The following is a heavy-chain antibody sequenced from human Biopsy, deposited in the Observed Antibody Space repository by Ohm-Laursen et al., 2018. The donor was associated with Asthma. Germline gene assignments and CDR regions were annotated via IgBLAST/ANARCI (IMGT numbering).Heavy chain of an antibody. V-gene: IGHV3-53*01. CDR1: GFTVSRDH. D-gene: IGHD6-19*01. CDR2: IYSGGTS. J-gene: IGHJ4*02. Sequence: SLRLSCAASGFTVSRDHMFWVRQAPGKGLEWVSVIYSGGTSDTADSVRGRFTISRDIYKNTLYLQMDSLRAEDTAVYYCARGDSSGWSHYYFDYWGQGALVTVSS. CDR3: ARGDSSGWSHYYFDY.